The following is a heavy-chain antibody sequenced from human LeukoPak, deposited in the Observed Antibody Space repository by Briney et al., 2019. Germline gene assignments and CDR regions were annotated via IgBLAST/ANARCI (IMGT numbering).Heavy chain of an antibody. J-gene: IGHJ6*03. CDR2: IYYSGST. Sequence: GSLRLSCAASGFTFSSYGMSWVRQAPGKGLEWIGSIYYSGSTYYNPSLKSRVTISVDTSKNQFSLKLSSVTAADTAVYYCARVGRVTIFGIYYYMDVWGKGTTVTVSS. V-gene: IGHV4-39*07. D-gene: IGHD3-3*01. CDR3: ARVGRVTIFGIYYYMDV. CDR1: GFTFSSYG.